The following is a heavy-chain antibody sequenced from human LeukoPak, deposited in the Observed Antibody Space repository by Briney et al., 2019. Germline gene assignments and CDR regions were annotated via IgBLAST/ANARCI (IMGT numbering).Heavy chain of an antibody. J-gene: IGHJ1*01. V-gene: IGHV4-34*01. CDR2: INHSGST. D-gene: IGHD4-17*01. CDR3: ASRRWTTVTIQYFQH. CDR1: GGSLSGYY. Sequence: SETLSLTCAVYGGSLSGYYWSWIRQPPGKGLEWIGEINHSGSTNYNTSLKSRVTISVDTSKNQFSLKLSSVTAADTAVYYCASRRWTTVTIQYFQHWGQGTLVTVSS.